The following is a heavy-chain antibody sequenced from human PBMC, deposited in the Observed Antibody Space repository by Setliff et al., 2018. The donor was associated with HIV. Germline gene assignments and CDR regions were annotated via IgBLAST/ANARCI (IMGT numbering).Heavy chain of an antibody. Sequence: SETLSLTCTVSGGSISSSSYYWGWIRQPPGKGLEWIGYIDYSGSTNYNPSVKSRVTISVDTSKNHVSLRLNSVTAADTGVYYCARHRDPPGTSWIYYYYYMDLWGEGTTVTVSS. D-gene: IGHD6-13*01. V-gene: IGHV4-61*05. J-gene: IGHJ6*03. CDR1: GGSISSSSYY. CDR2: IDYSGST. CDR3: ARHRDPPGTSWIYYYYYMDL.